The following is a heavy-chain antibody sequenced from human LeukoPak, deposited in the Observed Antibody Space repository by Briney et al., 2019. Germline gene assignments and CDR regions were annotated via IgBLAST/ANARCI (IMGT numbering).Heavy chain of an antibody. CDR3: ARGKVITMTKGWFDP. Sequence: AASVKVSCKASGYTFTSYYMHWVRQAPGQGLEWMGWINPNSGGTNYAQKFQGRVTMTRDTSISTAYMELSRLRSDDTAVYYCARGKVITMTKGWFDPWGQGTLVTVSS. V-gene: IGHV1-2*02. CDR2: INPNSGGT. CDR1: GYTFTSYY. J-gene: IGHJ5*02. D-gene: IGHD3-22*01.